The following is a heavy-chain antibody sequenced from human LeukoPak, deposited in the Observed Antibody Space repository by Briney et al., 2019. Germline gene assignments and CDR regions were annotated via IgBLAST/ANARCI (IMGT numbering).Heavy chain of an antibody. CDR3: ARGTSAAY. D-gene: IGHD2-8*01. Sequence: ASVNVSCKASGYTFATLGITWVRQAPGQGLEWMGRISANNGDTKYAQKLQGRVTMTTDTPTSTAYMELRSLRSDDTAVYYCARGTSAAYWGQGTLVTVSS. V-gene: IGHV1-18*01. CDR2: ISANNGDT. CDR1: GYTFATLG. J-gene: IGHJ4*02.